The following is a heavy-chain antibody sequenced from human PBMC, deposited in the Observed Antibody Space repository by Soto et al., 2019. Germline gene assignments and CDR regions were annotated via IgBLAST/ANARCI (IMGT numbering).Heavy chain of an antibody. Sequence: EVQLVETGGGLIQPGGSLRLSCAASGFTVSSNYMSWVRQAPGEGLEWVAVMSPGGNSQYYADSVKGRFTISRDTSKSTLYLQMTSLRPEDTAVYYCASGAAFYYDTSRYWGQGTLVTVSS. CDR3: ASGAAFYYDTSRY. J-gene: IGHJ4*02. CDR1: GFTVSSNY. D-gene: IGHD3-22*01. CDR2: MSPGGNSQ. V-gene: IGHV3-53*05.